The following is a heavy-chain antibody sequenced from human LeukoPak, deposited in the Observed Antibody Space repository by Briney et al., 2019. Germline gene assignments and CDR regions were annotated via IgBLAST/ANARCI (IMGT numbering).Heavy chain of an antibody. CDR2: INPNSGGT. Sequence: ASVKVSCKASGYTFTGYYMHWVRQAPGQGLEWMGWINPNSGGTNYAQKFQGWVTMTRDTSISTAYMEQSRLRSDDTAVYYCARHRPYYYDSSGYRGPNPYWYFDLWGRGTLVTVSS. V-gene: IGHV1-2*04. D-gene: IGHD3-22*01. J-gene: IGHJ2*01. CDR1: GYTFTGYY. CDR3: ARHRPYYYDSSGYRGPNPYWYFDL.